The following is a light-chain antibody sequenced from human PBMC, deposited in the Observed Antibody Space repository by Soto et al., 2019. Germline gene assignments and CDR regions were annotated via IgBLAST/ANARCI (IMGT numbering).Light chain of an antibody. CDR1: QSVSSSY. CDR2: GAS. J-gene: IGKJ4*01. Sequence: EIVLTQSPGTLSLSPGERATLSCRASQSVSSSYLAWYQQKPGQAPRLLIYGASSRATGIPDRFSGSGSGTEFNLTISSLQSEDFGVYYCQQYNNWPRATFGGGT. V-gene: IGKV3-20*01. CDR3: QQYNNWPRAT.